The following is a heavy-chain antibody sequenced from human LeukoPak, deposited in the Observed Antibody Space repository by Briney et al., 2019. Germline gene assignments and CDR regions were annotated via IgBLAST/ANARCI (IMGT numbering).Heavy chain of an antibody. CDR3: ERDVFYTIAVATTGQFDY. V-gene: IGHV3-21*01. Sequence: GGSLRLSCAASGFTFSSYSMSWVRQAPGKGLEWVSPISSSSSYILYADSVKGRFTVSRDNAKNSLYLQINSLSAEETAVYSCERDVFYTIAVATTGQFDYWGQGTLVTVSS. J-gene: IGHJ4*02. CDR1: GFTFSSYS. D-gene: IGHD6-19*01. CDR2: ISSSSSYI.